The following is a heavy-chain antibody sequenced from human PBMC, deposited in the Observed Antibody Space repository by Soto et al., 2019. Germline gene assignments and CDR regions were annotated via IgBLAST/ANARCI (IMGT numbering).Heavy chain of an antibody. CDR3: ARDWGVYYSDSNAYIPSIDC. D-gene: IGHD3-22*01. CDR1: GFTFSNFG. J-gene: IGHJ4*02. CDR2: ISNSGAI. V-gene: IGHV3-48*02. Sequence: GSLRLSCAASGFTFSNFGLNWVRQAPGQGLEWVSFISNSGAIYYSDSVKGRFTISRDNAKNSLYLQMNSLRDEDTAVYYCARDWGVYYSDSNAYIPSIDCWGQGNMVTVSS.